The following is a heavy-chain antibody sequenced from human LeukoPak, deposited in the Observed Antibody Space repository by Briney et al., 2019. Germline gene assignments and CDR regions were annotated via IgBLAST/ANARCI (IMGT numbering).Heavy chain of an antibody. CDR3: ANRNNADYGDIFDS. CDR2: ISGSGDST. D-gene: IGHD4-17*01. J-gene: IGHJ4*02. Sequence: GGSLRLSCAASGFTFSRYAMSWVRQAPGEGLEGASVISGSGDSTFYADSVKARFPISRDNSKNTLYLQMNSLSAEDTAVYYCANRNNADYGDIFDSWGQGTLVTVSS. V-gene: IGHV3-23*01. CDR1: GFTFSRYA.